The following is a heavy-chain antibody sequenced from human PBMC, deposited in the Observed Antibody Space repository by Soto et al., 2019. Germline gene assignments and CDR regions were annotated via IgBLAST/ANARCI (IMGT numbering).Heavy chain of an antibody. J-gene: IGHJ5*02. V-gene: IGHV3-66*01. CDR1: GFTVSSNY. Sequence: EVQLVESGGGLVQPGGSLRLSCAASGFTVSSNYMSWVRQAPGKGLEWVSVIYSGGTTYYPDSVKGRFTISRDNSKNTLYLQMNSLRAEDTAVYYCARNGDSSDYRGWFDPWGQGTLVTVSS. CDR3: ARNGDSSDYRGWFDP. CDR2: IYSGGTT. D-gene: IGHD3-22*01.